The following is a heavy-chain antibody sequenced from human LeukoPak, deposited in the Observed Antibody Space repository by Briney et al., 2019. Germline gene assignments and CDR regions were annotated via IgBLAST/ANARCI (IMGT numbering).Heavy chain of an antibody. D-gene: IGHD5-18*01. CDR2: IIPILDVA. J-gene: IGHJ6*02. CDR1: GYTFTSYG. CDR3: ARFPVRGYTYGSVIHHMDV. Sequence: SVKVSCKASGYTFTSYGISWVRQAPGQGLEWMGRIIPILDVADYAQQFQGRVTISADRSTSTVYMDLSSLRSEDTATYYCARFPVRGYTYGSVIHHMDVWGQGTTVTVSS. V-gene: IGHV1-69*04.